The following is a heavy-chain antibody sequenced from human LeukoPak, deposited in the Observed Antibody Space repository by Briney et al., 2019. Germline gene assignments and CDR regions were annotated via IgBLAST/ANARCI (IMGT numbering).Heavy chain of an antibody. D-gene: IGHD3-3*01. CDR1: GGSISSSSYY. CDR3: ARHPQESYYDFWSGHPGGLDY. Sequence: SETLSLTCTVSGGSISSSSYYWGWIRQPPGKGLEWIGSIYYSGSTYYNPSLKSRVTISVDTSKNQFSLKLSSVTAADTAVYYCARHPQESYYDFWSGHPGGLDYWGQGTLVTVSS. V-gene: IGHV4-39*01. J-gene: IGHJ4*02. CDR2: IYYSGST.